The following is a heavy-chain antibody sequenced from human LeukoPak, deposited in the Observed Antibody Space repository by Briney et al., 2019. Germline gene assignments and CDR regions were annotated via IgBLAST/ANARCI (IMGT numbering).Heavy chain of an antibody. CDR2: IKYDGSNE. V-gene: IGHV3-30*02. Sequence: GGSLRLSCAASGFTFRSDGMHWVRQPPAKGLEWVAFIKYDGSNEYYTDSVKGRFTISRDNSRNTLYLQMNSLRAEDTAVYYCAKDGGSYPYYYYYMDVWGKGTTVTVSS. J-gene: IGHJ6*03. CDR1: GFTFRSDG. D-gene: IGHD1-26*01. CDR3: AKDGGSYPYYYYYMDV.